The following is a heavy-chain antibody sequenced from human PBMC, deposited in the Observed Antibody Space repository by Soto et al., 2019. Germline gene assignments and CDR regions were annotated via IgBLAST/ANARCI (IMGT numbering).Heavy chain of an antibody. CDR1: GGSFSGYY. J-gene: IGHJ6*02. CDR3: ARDIAAAGTGYYGMDV. Sequence: QVQLQQWGAGLLKPSETLSLTCAVYGGSFSGYYWSWIRQPPGNGLEWIGEINHSGSTNYNPSLTSRVTRSVDTSKNQFSLKLSAVTAADTAVYYCARDIAAAGTGYYGMDVWGQGTTVTVSS. V-gene: IGHV4-34*01. CDR2: INHSGST. D-gene: IGHD6-13*01.